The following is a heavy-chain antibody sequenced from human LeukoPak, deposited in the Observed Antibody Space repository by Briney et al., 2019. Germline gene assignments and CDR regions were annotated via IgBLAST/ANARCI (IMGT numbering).Heavy chain of an antibody. CDR2: ISYDGSNK. D-gene: IGHD4-17*01. V-gene: IGHV3-30*01. Sequence: GGSLRLSCAASGFTFSSYAMHWVRQAPGKGLEWVAVISYDGSNKYYADSVKGRFTISRDNSKNTLYLQMNSLRAEDTAVYYCARVVGELDYGDYIVDYWGQGTLVTVSS. J-gene: IGHJ4*02. CDR3: ARVVGELDYGDYIVDY. CDR1: GFTFSSYA.